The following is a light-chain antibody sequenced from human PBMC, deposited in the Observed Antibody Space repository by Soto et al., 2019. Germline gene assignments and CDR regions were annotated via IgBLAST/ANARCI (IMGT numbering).Light chain of an antibody. Sequence: QLVLTQSSSASASLGSSVKLTCTLSSGHSSYIIAWHQQQPGKAPRYLMKLEGSGSYNKGSGVPDRFSGSSSGADRYLTISNLQFEDEADYYCETWDSNFHWLFGGGTKLTVL. V-gene: IGLV4-60*02. CDR3: ETWDSNFHWL. J-gene: IGLJ3*02. CDR1: SGHSSYI. CDR2: LEGSGSY.